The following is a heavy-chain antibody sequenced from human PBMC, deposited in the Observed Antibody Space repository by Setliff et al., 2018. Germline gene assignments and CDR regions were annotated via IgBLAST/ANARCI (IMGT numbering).Heavy chain of an antibody. Sequence: GGSLSLSCAASGFTFSIYSMNWLRQAPGKGLEWVSYISSGSISTTHYADSVRGRFTVSRDNAKNTLYLEMNNLRAEDSAVYYCARHSGNDSSGYYYVNWFDPWGQGTLVTVSS. CDR3: ARHSGNDSSGYYYVNWFDP. D-gene: IGHD3-22*01. J-gene: IGHJ5*02. CDR2: ISSGSISTT. CDR1: GFTFSIYS. V-gene: IGHV3-48*01.